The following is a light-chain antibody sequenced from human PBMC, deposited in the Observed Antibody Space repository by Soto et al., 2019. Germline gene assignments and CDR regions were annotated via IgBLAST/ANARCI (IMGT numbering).Light chain of an antibody. Sequence: DIQMTQSPSSLSASVGDRVTITCRASQDISNYLAWYQQKPGEVPKLLIYGASSLQSGVRSRFSGSRSGTDFTLTISSLKNEEVATYYCQNYNRAPWTFGQGTKVETK. V-gene: IGKV1-27*01. CDR2: GAS. J-gene: IGKJ1*01. CDR1: QDISNY. CDR3: QNYNRAPWT.